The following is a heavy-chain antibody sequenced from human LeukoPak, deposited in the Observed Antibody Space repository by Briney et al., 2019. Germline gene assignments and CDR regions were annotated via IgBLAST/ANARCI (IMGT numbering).Heavy chain of an antibody. Sequence: PSETLSLTCAVYGGSFSGYYWSWIRQPPGKGLEWIGEINHSGSTNYNPSLKSRVTMSVDTSKNQFSLKLSSVTAADTAVYYCARDASPSYGGNGMYYFDYWGQGTLVTVSS. V-gene: IGHV4-34*01. CDR3: ARDASPSYGGNGMYYFDY. D-gene: IGHD4-17*01. CDR2: INHSGST. CDR1: GGSFSGYY. J-gene: IGHJ4*02.